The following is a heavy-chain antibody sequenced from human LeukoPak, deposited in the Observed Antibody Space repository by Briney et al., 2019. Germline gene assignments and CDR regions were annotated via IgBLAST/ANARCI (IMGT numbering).Heavy chain of an antibody. J-gene: IGHJ4*02. CDR3: ARDPPEENYYDSSGYSFYFDY. V-gene: IGHV3-11*04. D-gene: IGHD3-22*01. CDR2: ISSSGSTI. Sequence: GRSLRLSCAPSGFTFSDYYMSWIRQAPGKGLEWVSYISSSGSTIYYADSVKGRFTISRDNAKNSLYLQMNSLRAEDTAVYYCARDPPEENYYDSSGYSFYFDYWGQGTLVTVSS. CDR1: GFTFSDYY.